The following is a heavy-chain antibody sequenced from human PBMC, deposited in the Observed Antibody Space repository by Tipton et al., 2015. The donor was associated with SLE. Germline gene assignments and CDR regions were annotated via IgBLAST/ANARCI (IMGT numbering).Heavy chain of an antibody. CDR2: INHSGT. CDR3: ARHLWASRPDDAFDI. V-gene: IGHV4-34*01. D-gene: IGHD6-6*01. CDR1: GGSFSGYS. Sequence: AGLVKPSETLSLTCAVYGGSFSGYSWSWIRQSPGKGLEWIGEINHSGTDYNPSLKSRVTISVDTSKNQFSLKLNSVTAADTAVYYCARHLWASRPDDAFDIWGQGTLVTVSS. J-gene: IGHJ3*02.